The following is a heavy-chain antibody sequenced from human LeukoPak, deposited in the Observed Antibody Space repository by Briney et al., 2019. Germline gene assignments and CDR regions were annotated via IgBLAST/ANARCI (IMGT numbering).Heavy chain of an antibody. CDR3: ARAPRRLDQLLYFDY. J-gene: IGHJ4*02. Sequence: SETLSLTCIVSGDSISSTSYYWSWIRQPAGKGLEWIGRIYTSGSTNYNPSLKSRVTMSVDTSKNQFSLKLSSVTAADTAVYYCARAPRRLDQLLYFDYWGQGTLVTVSS. CDR2: IYTSGST. V-gene: IGHV4-61*02. CDR1: GDSISSTSYY. D-gene: IGHD2-2*01.